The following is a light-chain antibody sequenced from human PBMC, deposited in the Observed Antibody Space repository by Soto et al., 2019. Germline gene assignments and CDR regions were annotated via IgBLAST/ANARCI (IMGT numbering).Light chain of an antibody. CDR3: LQDYNYPYT. J-gene: IGKJ2*01. V-gene: IGKV1-6*01. Sequence: AIQMTQSPSSLSASAGDRVTITCRASQGIRNDLGWYQQKPGKAPKLLVYAASSLQSGVPSRFSGSGSGTDFTLTISSLQPEDFATYYCLQDYNYPYTFGQGTKVDIK. CDR2: AAS. CDR1: QGIRND.